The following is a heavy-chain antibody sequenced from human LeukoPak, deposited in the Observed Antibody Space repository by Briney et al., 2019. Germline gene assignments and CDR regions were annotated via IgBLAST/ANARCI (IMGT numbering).Heavy chain of an antibody. D-gene: IGHD5-12*01. CDR2: IYYSGST. V-gene: IGHV4-59*01. CDR3: ARDSSGYGYSHFDY. CDR1: GGSISSYY. J-gene: IGHJ4*02. Sequence: SETLSLTCTVSGGSISSYYWSWIRQPPGKGLEWIGYIYYSGSTNYNPSLKSRVTISVDTSKNQFSLKLSSVTAADTAVYYRARDSSGYGYSHFDYWGQGTLVTVSS.